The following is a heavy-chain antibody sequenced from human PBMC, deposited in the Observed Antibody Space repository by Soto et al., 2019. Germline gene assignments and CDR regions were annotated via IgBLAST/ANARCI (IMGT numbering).Heavy chain of an antibody. Sequence: ASVKVSCKVSGYTLTELSMHWVRQAPGKGLEWMGGFDPEDGETIYAQKFQGRVTMTEDTSSDTAFMELSSLSSEDTAVYYFATGRRITMFGLVIMSTYYYYGMDVWGQGTTVTVSS. V-gene: IGHV1-24*01. J-gene: IGHJ6*02. CDR3: ATGRRITMFGLVIMSTYYYYGMDV. CDR2: FDPEDGET. CDR1: GYTLTELS. D-gene: IGHD3-3*01.